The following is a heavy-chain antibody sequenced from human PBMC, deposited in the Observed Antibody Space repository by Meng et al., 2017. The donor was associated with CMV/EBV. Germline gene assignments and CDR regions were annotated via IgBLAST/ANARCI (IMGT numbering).Heavy chain of an antibody. CDR3: ARAHTDYYYGMDV. V-gene: IGHV2-70D*14. Sequence: SGPTLVKPTQTLTLTCTFSGFSLSTSGMRVSWIRQPPGKALEWLARIDWDDDKFFSTSLKTRLTISKDTSKNQVVLTMTNMDPVDTATYYCARAHTDYYYGMDVWGQGTTVTVSS. D-gene: IGHD4-17*01. CDR1: GFSLSTSGMR. J-gene: IGHJ6*02. CDR2: IDWDDDK.